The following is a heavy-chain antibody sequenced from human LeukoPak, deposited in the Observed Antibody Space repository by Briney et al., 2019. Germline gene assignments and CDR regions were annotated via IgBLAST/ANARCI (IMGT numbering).Heavy chain of an antibody. D-gene: IGHD4-11*01. CDR1: GGSISSYC. CDR3: ARVPSREVTTDRSYFDY. V-gene: IGHV4-59*01. Sequence: SETLSLTCTVSGGSISSYCWSWIRQPPGKGLEWIGYIYYSGSTNYNPSLKSRVTISVDTSKNQFSLKLSSVTAADTAVYYCARVPSREVTTDRSYFDYWGQGTLVTVSS. J-gene: IGHJ4*02. CDR2: IYYSGST.